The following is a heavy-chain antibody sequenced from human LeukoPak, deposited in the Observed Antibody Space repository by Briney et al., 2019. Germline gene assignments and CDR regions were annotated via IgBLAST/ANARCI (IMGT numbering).Heavy chain of an antibody. Sequence: ASVKVSCKASGYTFTSYDINWVRQATGQGLEWMGWMNPNGGNTGYAQKFQGRVTMTRNTSISTAYMELSSLRSEDTAVYYCARGIVVVVAADNWFDPWGQGTLVTVSS. D-gene: IGHD2-15*01. J-gene: IGHJ5*02. CDR3: ARGIVVVVAADNWFDP. V-gene: IGHV1-8*01. CDR2: MNPNGGNT. CDR1: GYTFTSYD.